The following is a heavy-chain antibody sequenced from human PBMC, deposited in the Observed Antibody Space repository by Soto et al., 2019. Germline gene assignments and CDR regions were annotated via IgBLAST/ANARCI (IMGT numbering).Heavy chain of an antibody. CDR1: GGSISSYY. J-gene: IGHJ4*02. CDR2: IYHSGST. CDR3: ARGISGGRHFDY. D-gene: IGHD2-15*01. V-gene: IGHV4-59*12. Sequence: SETLSLTCTVSGGSISSYYWSWIRQPPGKGLEWIGYIYHSGSTNYNPSLKSRVTISVDKSKNQFSLKLSSVTAADTAVYYCARGISGGRHFDYWGQGTLVTVSS.